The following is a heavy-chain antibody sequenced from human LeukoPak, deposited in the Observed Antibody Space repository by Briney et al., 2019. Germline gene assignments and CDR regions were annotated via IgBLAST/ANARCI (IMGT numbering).Heavy chain of an antibody. V-gene: IGHV4-30-2*01. CDR3: ASRDLRDDRRGYYFDY. Sequence: SETLSLTCDVSGGSISSDGYTWSWIRQPPGKGLEWIGYIYHSGSTYYNPSLKSRVTISVDRSKNQFSLKLSSVTAADTAVYYCASRDLRDDRRGYYFDYWGQGTLVTVSS. J-gene: IGHJ4*02. CDR1: GGSISSDGYT. D-gene: IGHD5-24*01. CDR2: IYHSGST.